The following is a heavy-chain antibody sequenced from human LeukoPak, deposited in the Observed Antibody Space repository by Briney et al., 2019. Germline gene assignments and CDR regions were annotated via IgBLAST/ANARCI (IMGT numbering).Heavy chain of an antibody. D-gene: IGHD6-6*01. Sequence: SETLSLTCTVSGYSISSAFYWGWIRQPPGKGLEWIGSIYYSGSTYYNPSLKSRVTISVDTSKNQFSLKLSSVTAADTAVYYCARDNPPIAAMGFWDYWGQGTLVTVSS. CDR2: IYYSGST. J-gene: IGHJ4*02. CDR3: ARDNPPIAAMGFWDY. CDR1: GYSISSAFY. V-gene: IGHV4-38-2*02.